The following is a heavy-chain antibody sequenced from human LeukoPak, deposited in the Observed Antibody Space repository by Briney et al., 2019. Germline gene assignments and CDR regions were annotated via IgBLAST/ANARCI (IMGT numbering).Heavy chain of an antibody. CDR1: GGILSNYA. V-gene: IGHV1-69*04. CDR3: AGTDKWLPHF. J-gene: IGHJ4*02. D-gene: IGHD5-24*01. CDR2: IIPLVGIT. Sequence: ASVKVSCKASGGILSNYATSWVRQARGQGLEWMGRIIPLVGITNYAQKFQGRITITADKSTSTAYMEMNGLTSEDTAVYYCAGTDKWLPHFWGQGTLVTVSS.